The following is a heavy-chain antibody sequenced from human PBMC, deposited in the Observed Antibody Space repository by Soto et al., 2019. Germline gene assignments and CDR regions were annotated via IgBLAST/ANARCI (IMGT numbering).Heavy chain of an antibody. CDR2: IYPGDSDT. D-gene: IGHD3-3*01. Sequence: GESLKISCKGSGYSFTSYWIGWVRQLPGKGLEWMGIIYPGDSDTRYSPSFQGQVTISADQSISTAYLQWSSLKASDTAMYYCARLRDDFWSGYPYGIDVWGQGTTVTVSS. CDR3: ARLRDDFWSGYPYGIDV. CDR1: GYSFTSYW. V-gene: IGHV5-51*01. J-gene: IGHJ6*02.